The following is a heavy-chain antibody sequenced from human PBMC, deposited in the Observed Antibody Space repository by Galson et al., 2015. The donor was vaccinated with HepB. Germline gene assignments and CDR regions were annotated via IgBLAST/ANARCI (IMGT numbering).Heavy chain of an antibody. Sequence: SLRLSCAASGFTFSSYAMSWVRQAPGKGLEWVSAISGSGGSTYYADSVKGRFPISRDNSKNTLYLQMNSLRAEDTAVYYCAKAYYYGSGRPDAFDIWGQGTMVTVSS. D-gene: IGHD3-10*01. CDR1: GFTFSSYA. V-gene: IGHV3-23*01. CDR2: ISGSGGST. CDR3: AKAYYYGSGRPDAFDI. J-gene: IGHJ3*02.